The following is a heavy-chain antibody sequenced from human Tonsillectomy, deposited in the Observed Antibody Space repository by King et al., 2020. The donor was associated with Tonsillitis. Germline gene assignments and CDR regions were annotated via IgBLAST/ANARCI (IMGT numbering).Heavy chain of an antibody. Sequence: QLVQSGAEVKKPGASVKVSCKASGYTFTSYGISWVRQAPGQGLEWMGWISAYNANTNYAQRPQGRVTMTTDTSTSTAYMELRSLRSDDTAVYYCARDKLRWLVPRPIDYWGQGTLVTVSS. CDR3: ARDKLRWLVPRPIDY. CDR1: GYTFTSYG. J-gene: IGHJ4*02. D-gene: IGHD6-19*01. V-gene: IGHV1-18*01. CDR2: ISAYNANT.